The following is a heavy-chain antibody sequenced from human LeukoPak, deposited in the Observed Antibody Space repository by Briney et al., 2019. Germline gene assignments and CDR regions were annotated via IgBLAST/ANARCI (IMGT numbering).Heavy chain of an antibody. CDR1: GFTFSSYW. CDR3: ASLGYSKGYYYGLDV. Sequence: GGSLRLSCAASGFTFSSYWMHWVRQAPGKGLVWVSRINSDGSSTSYADSVKGRFTISRDNAKNTLYLQMNSLRAEDTALYYCASLGYSKGYYYGLDVWGQGTTVTVSS. CDR2: INSDGSST. V-gene: IGHV3-74*01. D-gene: IGHD4-11*01. J-gene: IGHJ6*02.